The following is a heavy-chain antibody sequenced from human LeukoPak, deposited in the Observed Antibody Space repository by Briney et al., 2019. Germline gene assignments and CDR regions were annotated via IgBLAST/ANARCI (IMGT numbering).Heavy chain of an antibody. CDR2: IYNDGRT. V-gene: IGHV3-53*04. CDR3: VRVPLHPSISHFDS. Sequence: PGGSLRLSCAASGFTVSNNHMSWVRQAPGKGLEWVSIIYNDGRTFYPDSVKGRFSVSRHSSKNILYLQLDSLRAEDSAVYYCVRVPLHPSISHFDSWGQGTLVTASS. J-gene: IGHJ4*02. D-gene: IGHD3-3*02. CDR1: GFTVSNNH.